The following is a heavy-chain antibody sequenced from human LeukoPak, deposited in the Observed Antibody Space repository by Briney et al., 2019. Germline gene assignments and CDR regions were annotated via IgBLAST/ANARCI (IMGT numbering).Heavy chain of an antibody. CDR3: TTDRDTVATSFDN. CDR1: GFTFSSYS. Sequence: GGSLRLSCAASGFTFSSYSMNWVRQAPGKGLEWVSYISRSSSTIYYADSVKGRFTISRDNAKNSLYLQMNSLKTEDTALYYCTTDRDTVATSFDNWGQGSPVTVSS. V-gene: IGHV3-48*01. CDR2: ISRSSSTI. J-gene: IGHJ4*02. D-gene: IGHD5-12*01.